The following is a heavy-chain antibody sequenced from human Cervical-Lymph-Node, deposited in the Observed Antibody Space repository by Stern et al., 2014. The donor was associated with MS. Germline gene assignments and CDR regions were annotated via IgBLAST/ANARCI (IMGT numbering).Heavy chain of an antibody. J-gene: IGHJ2*01. D-gene: IGHD2/OR15-2a*01. CDR2: IYHSGAS. CDR1: GGSVSSTNW. CDR3: ARERQQYCNSEGCSYWYFDL. Sequence: QVQLQESGPGLVKPSGTLSLTCAVSGGSVSSTNWWSWVRQSPGKGLEWIGNIYHSGASNYRPSLSSRVSISLDTSKNHLPLHLPSVTAADTAVYYCARERQQYCNSEGCSYWYFDLWGRGTLVTVSS. V-gene: IGHV4-4*02.